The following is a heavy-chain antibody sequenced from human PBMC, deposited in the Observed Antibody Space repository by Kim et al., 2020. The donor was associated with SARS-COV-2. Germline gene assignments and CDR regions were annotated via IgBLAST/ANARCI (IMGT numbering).Heavy chain of an antibody. D-gene: IGHD4-17*01. CDR1: GGSFSGYY. J-gene: IGHJ6*02. CDR2: INHSGST. V-gene: IGHV4-34*01. Sequence: SETLSLTCAVYGGSFSGYYWSWIRQPPGKGLEWIGEINHSGSTNYNPSLKSRVTISVDTSKNQFSLKLSSVTAADTAVYYCARGSGVANYGYYYYYYGMDVWGQGTTVTVSS. CDR3: ARGSGVANYGYYYYYYGMDV.